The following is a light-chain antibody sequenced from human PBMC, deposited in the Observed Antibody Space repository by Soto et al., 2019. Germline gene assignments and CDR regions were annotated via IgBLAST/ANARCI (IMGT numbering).Light chain of an antibody. CDR3: QQYDNLPTWT. CDR1: QTISRW. CDR2: DAS. V-gene: IGKV1-33*01. J-gene: IGKJ1*01. Sequence: IQLTQSPSSLSASVGDRVTITCRASQTISRWLAWYQQKPGKAPKLLIYDASNLETGVPSRFSGSGSGTDFTFTISSLQPEDIATYYCQQYDNLPTWTFGQGTKVDIK.